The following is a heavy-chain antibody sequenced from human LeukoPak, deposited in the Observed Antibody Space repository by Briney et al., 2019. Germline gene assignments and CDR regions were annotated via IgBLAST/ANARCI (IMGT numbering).Heavy chain of an antibody. CDR3: ARRGEEWLRFGYTSSWYFDY. V-gene: IGHV5-51*01. D-gene: IGHD5-12*01. J-gene: IGHJ4*02. Sequence: GESLKISCKGSGYSFTNYWIGWVRQMPGKGLGWMGIIYPGDSDTRYSPSFQGQVTISADKSISTAYLQWSSLKASDTAMYYCARRGEEWLRFGYTSSWYFDYWGQGTLVTVSS. CDR1: GYSFTNYW. CDR2: IYPGDSDT.